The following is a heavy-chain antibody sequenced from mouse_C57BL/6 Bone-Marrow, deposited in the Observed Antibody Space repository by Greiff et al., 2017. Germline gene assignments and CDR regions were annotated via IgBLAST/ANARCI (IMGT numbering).Heavy chain of an antibody. Sequence: VQLQQPGAELVRPGSSVKLSCKASGYTFTSYWMHWVKQRPIQGLEWIGNIDPSDSETHYNQKFKDKATLTVDKSSSTAYMQLISLTSEDAAVYYCARGYYGSSLDYWGQGTTLTVSS. CDR1: GYTFTSYW. CDR3: ARGYYGSSLDY. D-gene: IGHD1-1*01. CDR2: IDPSDSET. J-gene: IGHJ2*01. V-gene: IGHV1-52*01.